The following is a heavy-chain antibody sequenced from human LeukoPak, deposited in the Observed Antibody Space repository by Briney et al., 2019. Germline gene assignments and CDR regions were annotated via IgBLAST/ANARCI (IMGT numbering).Heavy chain of an antibody. V-gene: IGHV1-2*02. CDR1: GYTLTDYY. CDR2: INPNSGGT. CDR3: ARALSLDY. J-gene: IGHJ4*02. Sequence: ASVKVSCKASGYTLTDYYIDWVRQDPGQGLEWMGWINPNSGGTNYAQKFQGRVTMTRDTSISTVYMELSSLRSDDTAVYYCARALSLDYWGQGTLVAVSS.